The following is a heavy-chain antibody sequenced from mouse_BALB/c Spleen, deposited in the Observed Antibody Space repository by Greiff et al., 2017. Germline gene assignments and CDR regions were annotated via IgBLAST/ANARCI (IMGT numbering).Heavy chain of an antibody. CDR1: GFTFSSYA. J-gene: IGHJ3*01. CDR2: ISSGGST. CDR3: ARGRGYDVAWFAY. Sequence: VQLKQSGGGLVKPGGSLKLSCAASGFTFSSYAMSWVRQTPEKRLEWVASISSGGSTYYPDSVKGRFTISRDNARNILYLQMSSLRSEDTAMYYCARGRGYDVAWFAYWGQGTLVTVSA. D-gene: IGHD2-2*01. V-gene: IGHV5-6-5*01.